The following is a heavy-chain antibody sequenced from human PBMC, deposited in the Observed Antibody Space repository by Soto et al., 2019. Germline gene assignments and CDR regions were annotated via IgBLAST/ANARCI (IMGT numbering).Heavy chain of an antibody. D-gene: IGHD2-15*01. V-gene: IGHV1-3*01. CDR1: GYTFTSYS. CDR2: LNAGNGNT. J-gene: IGHJ6*02. CDR3: ARFIAGASGMDV. Sequence: ASVKVSCKASGYTFTSYSMHWVRQAPGQRLEWMGWLNAGNGNTKYSQNFQGRVTITRDTSASTAYMELSSLRSEDTALYYCARFIAGASGMDVRGQGTTVTVSS.